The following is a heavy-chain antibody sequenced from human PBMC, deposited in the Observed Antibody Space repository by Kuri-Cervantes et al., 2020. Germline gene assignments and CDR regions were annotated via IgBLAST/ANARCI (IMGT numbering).Heavy chain of an antibody. CDR2: IYHSGST. V-gene: IGHV4-38-2*01. J-gene: IGHJ4*02. Sequence: GSMRLSCAVSGSSISSGYYWGWIRQPPGKGLEWIGSIYHSGSTYYNPSLKSRVTISVDTSKNQFSLKLSSVTAADTAVYYCARHRAFDYWGQGTLVTVSS. CDR1: GSSISSGYY. CDR3: ARHRAFDY.